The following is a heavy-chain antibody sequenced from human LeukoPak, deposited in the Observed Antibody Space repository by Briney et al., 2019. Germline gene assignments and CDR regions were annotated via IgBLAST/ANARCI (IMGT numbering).Heavy chain of an antibody. Sequence: SVKVSCKASGGTFSSYAISWVRQAPGQGLEWMGGIIPIFGTANYAQKFQGRVTITADESTSTAYMELSSLRSEDTAAYYCARLPTYGDYPAGYWGQGTLVTVSS. D-gene: IGHD4-17*01. V-gene: IGHV1-69*13. J-gene: IGHJ4*02. CDR3: ARLPTYGDYPAGY. CDR1: GGTFSSYA. CDR2: IIPIFGTA.